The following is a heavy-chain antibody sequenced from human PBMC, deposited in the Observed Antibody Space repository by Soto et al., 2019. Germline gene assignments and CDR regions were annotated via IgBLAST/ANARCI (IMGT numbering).Heavy chain of an antibody. D-gene: IGHD2-15*01. CDR3: ARGPGGPDGPGDY. J-gene: IGHJ4*02. CDR2: INAGNGNT. CDR1: GYTFFTYA. V-gene: IGHV1-3*01. Sequence: QVQLVQSGAEVXXPGASVKVSCKASGYTFFTYAMHWVRQAPGQRLEWMGWINAGNGNTKYSQKFQGRVTITRDTSASTAYMQLSSLRSEDTAVYYCARGPGGPDGPGDYWGQGTLVTVSS.